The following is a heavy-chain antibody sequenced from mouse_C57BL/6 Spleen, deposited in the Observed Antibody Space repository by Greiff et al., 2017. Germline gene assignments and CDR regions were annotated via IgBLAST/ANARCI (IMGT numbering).Heavy chain of an antibody. CDR2: IDPETGGT. J-gene: IGHJ1*03. CDR3: TRRGSNWYFEV. V-gene: IGHV1-15*01. D-gene: IGHD1-1*01. CDR1: GYTFTDYE. Sequence: VQLQQSGAELVRPGASVTLSCKASGYTFTDYEMHWVKQTPVHGLEWIGAIDPETGGTAYNQKFKGKAILTADKSSSTAYMELRSLTSEDSAVYYCTRRGSNWYFEVWGTVTTVTVSS.